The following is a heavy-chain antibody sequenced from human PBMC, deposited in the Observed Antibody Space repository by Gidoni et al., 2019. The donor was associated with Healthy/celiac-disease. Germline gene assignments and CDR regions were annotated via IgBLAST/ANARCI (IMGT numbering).Heavy chain of an antibody. CDR1: GVTFSSYA. V-gene: IGHV3-23*01. CDR3: AKYRYSSVAEYFQH. CDR2: ISGSGGST. D-gene: IGHD6-19*01. J-gene: IGHJ1*01. Sequence: EVQLLESGGGVVQPGGSLRLSCAASGVTFSSYAMSWVRQAPGKGLEWVSAISGSGGSTYYADSVKGRFTISRDNSKNTLYLQMNSLRAEDTAVYYCAKYRYSSVAEYFQHWGQGTLVTVSS.